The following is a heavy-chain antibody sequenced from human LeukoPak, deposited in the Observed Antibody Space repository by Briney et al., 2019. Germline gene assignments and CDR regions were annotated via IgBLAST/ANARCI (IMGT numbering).Heavy chain of an antibody. V-gene: IGHV3-7*01. J-gene: IGHJ4*02. D-gene: IGHD6-13*01. CDR1: GFTFRSYW. CDR3: ARDIEAAGLFLDY. Sequence: PGGSLRLSCAASGFTFRSYWMSWVRQAPGKALEWVANMKYDGSEKYYVDSVKGRFTISRDNAKNSLYLQMNSLRAEDTAVYYCARDIEAAGLFLDYWGQGTLVTVSS. CDR2: MKYDGSEK.